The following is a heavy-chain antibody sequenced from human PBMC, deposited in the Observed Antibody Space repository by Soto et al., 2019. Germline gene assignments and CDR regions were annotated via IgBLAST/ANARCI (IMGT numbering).Heavy chain of an antibody. V-gene: IGHV3-30-3*01. CDR1: GFTFSSYA. J-gene: IGHJ6*02. Sequence: QVQLVESGGGVVQPGRSLRLSCAASGFTFSSYAMHWVRQAPGKGLEWVAVISYDGSNKYYADSVKGRFTISRDNSKNTLYLQMNSLRAEDTAVYYCARDYDILTSYTISTVGDVWGQGTTVTVSS. CDR2: ISYDGSNK. D-gene: IGHD3-9*01. CDR3: ARDYDILTSYTISTVGDV.